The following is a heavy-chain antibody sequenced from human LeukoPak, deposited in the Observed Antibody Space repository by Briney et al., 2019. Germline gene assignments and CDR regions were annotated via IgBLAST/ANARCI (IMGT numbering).Heavy chain of an antibody. D-gene: IGHD3-22*01. J-gene: IGHJ1*01. Sequence: ASVKVSCKASGYTFTGYYMHWVRQAPGQGLEWMGWINPNSGGTNYAQKFQGRVTMTRDTSISTAYMELSKLRSDDTAVYYCARDSSGYKYFQHWGQGTLVTVSS. V-gene: IGHV1-2*02. CDR3: ARDSSGYKYFQH. CDR2: INPNSGGT. CDR1: GYTFTGYY.